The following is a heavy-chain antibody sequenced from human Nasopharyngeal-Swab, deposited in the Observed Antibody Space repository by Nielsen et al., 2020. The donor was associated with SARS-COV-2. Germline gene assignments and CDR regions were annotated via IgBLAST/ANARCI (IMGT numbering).Heavy chain of an antibody. V-gene: IGHV3-7*01. D-gene: IGHD6-19*01. CDR3: ARHSGWSFDY. CDR2: IGQDGSEK. J-gene: IGHJ4*02. Sequence: GESLKISCVVSGFTFSDYWLSWVRQAPGKGLEWVAHIGQDGSEKYYVDSVKGRFTISRDNAKNSLYLQVNSLRAEDTAVYYCARHSGWSFDYWGQGTLVTVSS. CDR1: GFTFSDYW.